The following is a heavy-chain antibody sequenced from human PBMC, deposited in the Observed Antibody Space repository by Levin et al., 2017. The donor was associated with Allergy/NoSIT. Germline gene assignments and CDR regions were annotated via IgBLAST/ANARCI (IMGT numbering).Heavy chain of an antibody. CDR3: AKGWGSSRKFDR. J-gene: IGHJ5*02. V-gene: IGHV3-23*01. Sequence: GGSLRLSCAASGFSFSDYAMSWVRQAPGKGLEWVSRISAGGPSTYYADSVKGRFIISRDNSEDTLYLQMSSLRAEDTAIYYCAKGWGSSRKFDRWGQGTLVTVSS. CDR1: GFSFSDYA. CDR2: ISAGGPST. D-gene: IGHD6-13*01.